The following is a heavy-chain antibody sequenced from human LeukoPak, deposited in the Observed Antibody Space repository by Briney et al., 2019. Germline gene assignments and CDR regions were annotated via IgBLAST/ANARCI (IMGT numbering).Heavy chain of an antibody. J-gene: IGHJ4*02. V-gene: IGHV1-69*06. D-gene: IGHD6-13*01. CDR1: GGTLSSYA. CDR3: ARGTSGIAAAGTNY. Sequence: SVKVSCKASGGTLSSYAISWVRQAPGQGLEWMGGIIPIFGTANYAQKFQGRVTITADKSTSTAYMELSSLRSEDTAVYYCARGTSGIAAAGTNYWGQGTLVTVSS. CDR2: IIPIFGTA.